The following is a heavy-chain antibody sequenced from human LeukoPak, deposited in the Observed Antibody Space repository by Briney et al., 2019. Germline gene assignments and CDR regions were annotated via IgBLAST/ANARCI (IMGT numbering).Heavy chain of an antibody. V-gene: IGHV1-24*01. CDR2: IDREDGQT. J-gene: IGHJ4*02. Sequence: GASVKVSCKVSGYTLSEISMYWVRQAPGKGLEWMGGIDREDGQTIYAQKFQGRVTMTEDTSTDTAYMEVSRLTSEDTAFYYCATVGYSYGVFDYWGQGTLVTVSS. CDR3: ATVGYSYGVFDY. D-gene: IGHD5-18*01. CDR1: GYTLSEIS.